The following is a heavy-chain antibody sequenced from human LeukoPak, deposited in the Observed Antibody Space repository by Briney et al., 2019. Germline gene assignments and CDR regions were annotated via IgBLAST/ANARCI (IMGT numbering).Heavy chain of an antibody. CDR3: ARDCHNRFYYYDSSGYPDY. J-gene: IGHJ4*02. CDR1: GYTFTSYD. D-gene: IGHD3-22*01. CDR2: INPNSGGT. V-gene: IGHV1-2*02. Sequence: ASVKVSCKASGYTFTSYDINWVRQATGQGLEWMGWINPNSGGTNYAQKFQGRVTMTRDTSISTAYMELSRLRSDDTAVYYCARDCHNRFYYYDSSGYPDYWGQGTLVTVSS.